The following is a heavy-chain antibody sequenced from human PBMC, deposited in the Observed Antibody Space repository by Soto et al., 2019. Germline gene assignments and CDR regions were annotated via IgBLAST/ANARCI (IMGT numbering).Heavy chain of an antibody. CDR2: ISGSGGST. J-gene: IGHJ3*02. CDR3: AKDTGYCSGGSCYGAAPGESAFDI. CDR1: GFTFSSYA. Sequence: GGSLRLSCAASGFTFSSYAMSWVRQAPGKGLEWVSAISGSGGSTYYADSVKGRFTISRDNSKNTLYLQMNSLRAEDTAVYYCAKDTGYCSGGSCYGAAPGESAFDIWGQGTMVTVSS. D-gene: IGHD2-15*01. V-gene: IGHV3-23*01.